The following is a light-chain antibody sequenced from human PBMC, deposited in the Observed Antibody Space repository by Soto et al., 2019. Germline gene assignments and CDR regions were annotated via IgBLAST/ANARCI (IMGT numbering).Light chain of an antibody. V-gene: IGLV1-47*02. CDR1: SANIGSNY. CDR2: DYI. Sequence: QSVLTQPPSASGTPGQRVTISCSGSSANIGSNYVYWYKQLPGTAPKLLFYDYIHRPSGVPDRVSGSKSGSSASLVISGRRSEDEADYYCSAWDDGLSGWVFGGGTKLTVL. CDR3: SAWDDGLSGWV. J-gene: IGLJ3*02.